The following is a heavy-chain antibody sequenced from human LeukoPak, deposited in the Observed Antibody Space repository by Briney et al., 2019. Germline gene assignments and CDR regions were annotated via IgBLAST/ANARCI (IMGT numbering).Heavy chain of an antibody. D-gene: IGHD1-7*01. CDR3: ARAGMTATYYHYYMDV. V-gene: IGHV1-8*03. CDR2: MNPNSGNT. CDR1: GYAFTNYD. J-gene: IGHJ6*03. Sequence: ASVKVSCKASGYAFTNYDINWVRQATGQGLEWMGWMNPNSGNTGYAQKFQGRVTITRNTSISTAYMELTSLSSEDTAVHYCARAGMTATYYHYYMDVWGKGTTVTVSS.